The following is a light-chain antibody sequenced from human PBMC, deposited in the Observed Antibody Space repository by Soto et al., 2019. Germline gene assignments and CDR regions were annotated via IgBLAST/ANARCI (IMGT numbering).Light chain of an antibody. CDR3: HQYGNAPRT. J-gene: IGKJ1*01. CDR1: QTISNNY. V-gene: IGKV3-20*01. CDR2: GAS. Sequence: EIVLTQSPGTLSLSPGEGATLSCRASQTISNNYLAWYQQKTGQAPRLLIYGASSRATGIPDRFSGSGSGTDFTLTISRLEPEDFAVYFCHQYGNAPRTFGQGTKVDIK.